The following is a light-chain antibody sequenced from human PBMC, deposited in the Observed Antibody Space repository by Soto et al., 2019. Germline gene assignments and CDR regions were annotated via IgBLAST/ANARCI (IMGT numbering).Light chain of an antibody. V-gene: IGKV3-11*01. J-gene: IGKJ2*01. CDR1: QTVSSY. Sequence: EIVLTQSPATLSLSPGERATLSCRASQTVSSYVAWYQQRHGQAPRLVIYDSSNRAPGVPARFSGSGSGTQLTLTISSLENEDSSVYYCQQRYNRTPYTFGQGTKLEIK. CDR3: QQRYNRTPYT. CDR2: DSS.